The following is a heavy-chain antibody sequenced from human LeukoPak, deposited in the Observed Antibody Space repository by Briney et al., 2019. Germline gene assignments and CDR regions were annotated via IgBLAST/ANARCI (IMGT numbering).Heavy chain of an antibody. D-gene: IGHD2-15*01. CDR1: GGTFSSYA. CDR3: ARTHCSGGSCYSAWFDP. J-gene: IGHJ5*02. CDR2: IIPIIGTA. V-gene: IGHV1-69*13. Sequence: SVKVSCKASGGTFSSYAISWVRQAPGQGLEWMGGIIPIIGTANYAQKFQGRVTITADESTSTAYMELSSLRSEDTAVYYCARTHCSGGSCYSAWFDPWGQGTLVTVSS.